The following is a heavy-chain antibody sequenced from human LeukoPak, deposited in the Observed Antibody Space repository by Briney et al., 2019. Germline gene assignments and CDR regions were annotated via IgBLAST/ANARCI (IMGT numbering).Heavy chain of an antibody. CDR1: GGSFSSSNW. CDR3: ARDAGGYYPLGAFDI. V-gene: IGHV4-61*01. CDR2: IYYSGRT. D-gene: IGHD3-22*01. J-gene: IGHJ3*02. Sequence: ETLSLTCAVSGGSFSSSNWWSWVRQPPGKGPESIGYIYYSGRTNYNPSLKSRVTISVDTSKNQFSLKLSSVTAADTAVYYCARDAGGYYPLGAFDIWGQGTMVTVSS.